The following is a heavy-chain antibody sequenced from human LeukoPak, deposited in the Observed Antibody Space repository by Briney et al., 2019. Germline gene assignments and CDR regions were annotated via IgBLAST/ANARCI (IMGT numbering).Heavy chain of an antibody. Sequence: ASVKVSCKASGGTFSSYIITWVRQAPGQGLEWMGIINPSGGSTSYAQKFQGRVTMTRDTSTSTVYMELSSLRSEDTAVYYCAMSGELAGGAFDIWGQGTMVTVSS. V-gene: IGHV1-46*01. CDR1: GGTFSSYI. D-gene: IGHD2-15*01. J-gene: IGHJ3*02. CDR3: AMSGELAGGAFDI. CDR2: INPSGGST.